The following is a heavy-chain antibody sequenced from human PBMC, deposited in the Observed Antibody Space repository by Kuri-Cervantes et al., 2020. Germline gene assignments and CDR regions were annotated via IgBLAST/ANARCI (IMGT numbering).Heavy chain of an antibody. CDR1: GFTFSSYG. CDR3: ARDYSNEAFDI. Sequence: GGSLRLSCAASGFTFSSYGMHWVRQAPGKGPEWVAVIWYDGSNKHYADSVKGRFTISRDNSKNTLYLQMNSLRAEDTAVYYCARDYSNEAFDIWGQGTMVTVSS. D-gene: IGHD4-11*01. J-gene: IGHJ3*02. CDR2: IWYDGSNK. V-gene: IGHV3-33*01.